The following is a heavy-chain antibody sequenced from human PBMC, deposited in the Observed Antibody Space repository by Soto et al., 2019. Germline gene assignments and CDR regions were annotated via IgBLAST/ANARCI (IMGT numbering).Heavy chain of an antibody. CDR3: ARDFYGSVDRTATRLGLSDF. V-gene: IGHV3-30-3*01. CDR1: GFTFSRNA. Sequence: GGSLRLSCAASGFTFSRNAMHWVRQAPGKGLEWVAIISKDGNNDYYADSVKGRSTISRDNSKNTLYLEMNNLSAEDTAMYYCARDFYGSVDRTATRLGLSDFWGQGTLVTVSS. D-gene: IGHD3-10*01. CDR2: ISKDGNND. J-gene: IGHJ4*02.